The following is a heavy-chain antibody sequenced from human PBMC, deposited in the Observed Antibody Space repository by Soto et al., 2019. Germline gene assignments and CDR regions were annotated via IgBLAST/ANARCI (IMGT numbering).Heavy chain of an antibody. J-gene: IGHJ6*02. CDR2: ISGGSAYI. Sequence: VGSLRLSCVGPGFIFSSYYMNWVRQAPGKGLEWVSSISGGSAYIYYADSVKGRFTISRDNAKNSLYLEMNSLRVEDTAVYYCVRVWRLVGRYGMDVWGQGTTVTVSS. CDR3: VRVWRLVGRYGMDV. CDR1: GFIFSSYY. V-gene: IGHV3-21*01. D-gene: IGHD6-25*01.